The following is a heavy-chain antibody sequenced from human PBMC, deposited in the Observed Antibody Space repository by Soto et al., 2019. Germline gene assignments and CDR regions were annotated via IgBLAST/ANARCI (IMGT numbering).Heavy chain of an antibody. V-gene: IGHV3-15*01. CDR3: ATGHYFDF. Sequence: RGSLRLSCVGSGFTFSNAWMSWVRQAPGKGLEWVGRIKSIYNGGTIEYAAPVKGRFIITRDDSRATVFLQMNSLKTEDTAVYYCATGHYFDFWGQGTQVTVSS. J-gene: IGHJ4*02. CDR1: GFTFSNAW. CDR2: IKSIYNGGTI.